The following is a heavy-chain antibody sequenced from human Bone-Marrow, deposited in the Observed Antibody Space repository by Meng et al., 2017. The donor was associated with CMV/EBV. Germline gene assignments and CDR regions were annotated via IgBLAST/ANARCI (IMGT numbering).Heavy chain of an antibody. D-gene: IGHD4-17*01. CDR3: ARAERTVTTSNYYYGMDV. CDR1: GSSVSSGSYY. CDR2: IYYSGST. Sequence: SETLSLTCTVSGSSVSSGSYYWSWIRQPPGKGLEWIGYIYYSGSTNYNPSLKSRVTISVDTSKNQFSLKLSSVTAADTAVYYCARAERTVTTSNYYYGMDVWGQGTTVTVYS. V-gene: IGHV4-61*01. J-gene: IGHJ6*02.